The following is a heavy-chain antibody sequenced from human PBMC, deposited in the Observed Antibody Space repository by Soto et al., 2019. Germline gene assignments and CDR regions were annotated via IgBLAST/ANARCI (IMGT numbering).Heavy chain of an antibody. Sequence: SETLSLTCRVSGASMNTYFWSWIRQPAGKGLEWIGRVYTSGTTNYNPSLKSRVTMSVDTSKKQVSLKLISLTAADTGLYYCARDEPDTGEGFDIWSQGTMVTVSS. V-gene: IGHV4-4*07. J-gene: IGHJ3*02. CDR2: VYTSGTT. CDR1: GASMNTYF. D-gene: IGHD3-10*01. CDR3: ARDEPDTGEGFDI.